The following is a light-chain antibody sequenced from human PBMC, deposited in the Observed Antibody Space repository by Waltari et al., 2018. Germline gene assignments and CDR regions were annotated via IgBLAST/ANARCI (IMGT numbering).Light chain of an antibody. CDR1: SGHNNYA. CDR3: QTWDSGIWV. CDR2: VDNDGSR. J-gene: IGLJ3*02. V-gene: IGLV4-69*01. Sequence: QLVLTQSPSASASLGASVKLTCTLSSGHNNYAIAWHQQQPEIGPRFLMKVDNDGSRTKGDGLPDRFSGSTSGAERYLTISSLQSEDEADYYCQTWDSGIWVFGGGTKLTVL.